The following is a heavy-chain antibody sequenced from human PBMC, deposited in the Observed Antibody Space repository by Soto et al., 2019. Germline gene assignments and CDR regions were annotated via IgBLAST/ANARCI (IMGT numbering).Heavy chain of an antibody. Sequence: PSETLSLTCAVSGGSISSSNWWSWVRQPPGKGLEWIGEIYHSGSTNYNPSLKSRVTISVDKSKNQFSLKLSSVTAADTAVYYCAALRRTTMVRGVTGYYYGMDVWGQGTTVT. D-gene: IGHD3-10*01. CDR2: IYHSGST. CDR1: GGSISSSNW. J-gene: IGHJ6*02. CDR3: AALRRTTMVRGVTGYYYGMDV. V-gene: IGHV4-4*02.